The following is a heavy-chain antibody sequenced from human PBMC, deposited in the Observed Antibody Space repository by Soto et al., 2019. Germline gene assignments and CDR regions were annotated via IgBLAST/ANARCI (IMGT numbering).Heavy chain of an antibody. CDR1: GGSISYYY. CDR2: IFDTKT. J-gene: IGHJ6*02. CDR3: ARDRQSRSPGHGMDV. Sequence: PSETLSLTCTVSGGSISYYYWNWIRQPPGKGLEWIGYIFDTKTNYNPSLKSRVTISADTSRNQFSLMLNSVTAADPAVYFCARDRQSRSPGHGMDVWGQGTTVTVS. V-gene: IGHV4-59*01. D-gene: IGHD3-10*01.